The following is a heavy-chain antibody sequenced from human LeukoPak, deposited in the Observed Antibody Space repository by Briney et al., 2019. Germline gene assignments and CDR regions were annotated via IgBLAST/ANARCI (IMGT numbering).Heavy chain of an antibody. J-gene: IGHJ4*02. V-gene: IGHV4-38-2*02. CDR2: IHHSGAT. CDR3: ARDDTSDFSWY. CDR1: GYSISSGYY. D-gene: IGHD3-22*01. Sequence: SETLSLTCAVSGYSISSGYYWGWIRQPPGKGLEWIGIIHHSGATSYNPSLKSRVTISVDTSKNQFSLNPTSVTAADTAVYYCARDDTSDFSWYWGQGTLVTVSS.